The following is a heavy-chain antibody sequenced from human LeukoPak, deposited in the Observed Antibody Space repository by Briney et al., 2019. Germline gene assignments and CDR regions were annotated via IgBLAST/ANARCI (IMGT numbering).Heavy chain of an antibody. CDR1: GGSISSYY. D-gene: IGHD2-2*01. CDR3: AILSIVSVPAAKQDLDC. J-gene: IGHJ4*02. CDR2: IYTSGST. Sequence: ASETLSLTCTVSGGSISSYYWSWIRQPAGKGLEWIGRIYTSGSTNYNPSLKSRVTMSVDTSKNQFSLKLSSVTAADTAVYYCAILSIVSVPAAKQDLDCWGQGTLVTVSS. V-gene: IGHV4-4*07.